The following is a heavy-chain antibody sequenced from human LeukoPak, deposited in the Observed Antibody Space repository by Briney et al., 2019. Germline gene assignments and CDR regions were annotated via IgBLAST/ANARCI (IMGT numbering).Heavy chain of an antibody. V-gene: IGHV3-72*01. CDR1: GFSFSDNY. D-gene: IGHD3-16*01. CDR3: RGYHYHYGMDV. J-gene: IGHJ6*02. Sequence: GGSLRLSCAASGFSFSDNYMEWVRQAPGKGLEWVGRTRNRANSYTTEYAASVKGRFTISGDDSKNSLYLQINSLKSEDTAVYYCRGYHYHYGMDVWGQGATVTVSS. CDR2: TRNRANSYTT.